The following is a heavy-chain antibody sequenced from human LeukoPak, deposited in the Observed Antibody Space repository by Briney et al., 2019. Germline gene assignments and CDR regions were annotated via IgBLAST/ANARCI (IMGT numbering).Heavy chain of an antibody. J-gene: IGHJ4*02. D-gene: IGHD6-6*01. V-gene: IGHV3-48*01. CDR3: ARGGAARPDY. Sequence: PGGSLRLSCAVSGFTFSSYGMNWVRQVPGKGLEWVSYISSSSNTINYADSVKGRSTISRDNAKNSLYLQMNSLRVEDTAMYYCARGGAARPDYWGQGTLVTVSS. CDR2: ISSSSNTI. CDR1: GFTFSSYG.